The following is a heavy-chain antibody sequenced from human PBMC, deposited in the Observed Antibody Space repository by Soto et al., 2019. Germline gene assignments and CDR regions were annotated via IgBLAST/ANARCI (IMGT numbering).Heavy chain of an antibody. J-gene: IGHJ2*01. Sequence: LRLSCAASGFTFSSYEMNWVRQAPGKGLEWVSYISSSGSTIYYADSVKGRFTISRDNAKNSLYLQMNSLRAEDTAFYYCSREYPPLGYLDLRGPGTLRTV. CDR2: ISSSGSTI. CDR3: SREYPPLGYLDL. D-gene: IGHD2-15*01. CDR1: GFTFSSYE. V-gene: IGHV3-48*03.